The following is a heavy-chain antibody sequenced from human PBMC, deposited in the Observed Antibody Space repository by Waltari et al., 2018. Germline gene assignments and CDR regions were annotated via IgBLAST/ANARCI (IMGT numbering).Heavy chain of an antibody. V-gene: IGHV4-34*01. CDR3: ARGRRITMIVVVINRGFDY. CDR2: INHSGST. CDR1: GGSFGGSS. Sequence: QVQLQQWGAGLLKPSETLSLTCAVYGGSFGGSSWSWIRQPPGKGLEWIGEINHSGSTNYNPSLKSRVTISVDTSKNQFSLKLSSVTAADTAVYYCARGRRITMIVVVINRGFDYWGQGTLVTVSS. D-gene: IGHD3-22*01. J-gene: IGHJ4*02.